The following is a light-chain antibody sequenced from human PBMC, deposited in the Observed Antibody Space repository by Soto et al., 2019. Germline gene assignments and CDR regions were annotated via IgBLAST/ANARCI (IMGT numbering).Light chain of an antibody. J-gene: IGKJ5*01. V-gene: IGKV1-39*01. CDR1: QSISSY. Sequence: DIQMTQSPSSLSASVGDRVTITCRASQSISSYLNWYQQKPGKAPKLLIYAASSMQSGVTSRFSASGSGTYFTLTISSLQPEDFATYYCQQSYSTPPNFGQGTRLEIK. CDR2: AAS. CDR3: QQSYSTPPN.